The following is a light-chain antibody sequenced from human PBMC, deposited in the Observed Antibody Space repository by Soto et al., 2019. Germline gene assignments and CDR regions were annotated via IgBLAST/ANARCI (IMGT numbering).Light chain of an antibody. CDR1: QSVSGH. CDR3: HQYNNWPGT. CDR2: GAS. V-gene: IGKV3-15*01. Sequence: EIVMTQSPATLSVSPGERVTLSCRASQSVSGHLAWYQQKPGQAPRLIISGASTRATGIPARFSGSGSGTEFTLTISSLQSEDFAVYYCHQYNNWPGTFGQGTKVDIK. J-gene: IGKJ1*01.